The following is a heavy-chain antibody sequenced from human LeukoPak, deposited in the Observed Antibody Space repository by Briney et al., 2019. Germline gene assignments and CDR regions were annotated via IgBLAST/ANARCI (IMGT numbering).Heavy chain of an antibody. V-gene: IGHV3-53*01. Sequence: GGSLRLSCAASGFTVSSNYMSWVRQAPGKGLEWVSVIYSGGDTYYADSVKGRFTISIDNSKNTLYLQMNTLRAEDTAVYYCARASGYSGYDPFDYWGQGTLVTVSS. CDR3: ARASGYSGYDPFDY. CDR1: GFTVSSNY. CDR2: IYSGGDT. J-gene: IGHJ4*02. D-gene: IGHD5-12*01.